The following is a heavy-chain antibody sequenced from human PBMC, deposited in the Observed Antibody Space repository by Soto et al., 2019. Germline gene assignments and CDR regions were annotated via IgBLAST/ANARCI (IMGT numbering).Heavy chain of an antibody. CDR1: GGSFSGYY. Sequence: SETLSLTCAVYGGSFSGYYWSWIRQPPGKGLEWIGEINHSGSTNYNPSLKSRVTISVDTSKNQFSLKLSSVTAADTAVYYCARVKQWLVNHYYYGMDVWGQGTTVTVSS. CDR3: ARVKQWLVNHYYYGMDV. J-gene: IGHJ6*02. D-gene: IGHD6-19*01. V-gene: IGHV4-34*01. CDR2: INHSGST.